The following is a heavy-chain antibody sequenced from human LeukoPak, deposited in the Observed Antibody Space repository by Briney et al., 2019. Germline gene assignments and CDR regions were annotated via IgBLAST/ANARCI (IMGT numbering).Heavy chain of an antibody. CDR2: VADDEKTI. Sequence: GGSLRLSCVGSGFTFTGHSMHWVRQAPGKGLEWVAVVADDEKTIFYADSLKGRFTVSRDNSKNTVYLQMNSLRDEDTAVYYCAREKQSGGTPFDYWGQGSMVTVSS. V-gene: IGHV3-30*04. J-gene: IGHJ4*02. D-gene: IGHD1-26*01. CDR1: GFTFTGHS. CDR3: AREKQSGGTPFDY.